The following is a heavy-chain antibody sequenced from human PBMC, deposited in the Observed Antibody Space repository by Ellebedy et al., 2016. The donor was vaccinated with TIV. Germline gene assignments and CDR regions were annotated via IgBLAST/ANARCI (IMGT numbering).Heavy chain of an antibody. CDR3: ARHRSGIVLVPSHYGMDV. CDR2: IDYSGSA. J-gene: IGHJ6*02. Sequence: SETLSLXXSVSGGSITSGGYFWGWVRQSPEGGLEWIGSIDYSGSAYYAPSLKSRLTISADTSKNQLSLTLSSVTAADTAVYYCARHRSGIVLVPSHYGMDVWGHGTTVTVSS. V-gene: IGHV4-39*01. CDR1: GGSITSGGYF. D-gene: IGHD2-2*01.